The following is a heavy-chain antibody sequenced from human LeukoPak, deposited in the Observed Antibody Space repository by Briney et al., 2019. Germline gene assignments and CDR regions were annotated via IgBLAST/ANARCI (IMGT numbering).Heavy chain of an antibody. CDR2: ISSDSSAI. Sequence: GGSLRLSCTASGFTFSTYGMDWARQAPGKGLKWVSYISSDSSAINYADSVKGRFTISRDNAKNSLFLQMNSLRDDDTAVYYCARGGGTRPDYWGQGTLVTVSS. CDR1: GFTFSTYG. J-gene: IGHJ4*02. D-gene: IGHD3-10*01. V-gene: IGHV3-48*02. CDR3: ARGGGTRPDY.